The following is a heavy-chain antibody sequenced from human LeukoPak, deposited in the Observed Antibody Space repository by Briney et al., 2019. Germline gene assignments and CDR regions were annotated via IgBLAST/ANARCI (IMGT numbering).Heavy chain of an antibody. CDR1: GFSFSSHW. V-gene: IGHV3-7*04. Sequence: PGGSLCLSCAASGFSFSSHWMSWVRQAPGKGLEWVANINQDGREKYYVDSRQGRFTISRDNAKNSLYLQMNSLRAEDTAVYYCARDHVFRGVVYDYWGQGTLVTVSS. D-gene: IGHD3-10*01. CDR2: INQDGREK. CDR3: ARDHVFRGVVYDY. J-gene: IGHJ4*02.